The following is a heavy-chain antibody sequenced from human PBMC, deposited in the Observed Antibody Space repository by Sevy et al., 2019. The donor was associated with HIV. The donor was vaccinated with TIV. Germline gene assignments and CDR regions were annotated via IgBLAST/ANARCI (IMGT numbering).Heavy chain of an antibody. J-gene: IGHJ4*02. V-gene: IGHV3-21*01. CDR2: INAISSKL. CDR3: ARDLFCGGNAVYGY. D-gene: IGHD2-21*01. CDR1: GFTFSSYA. Sequence: GGSLRLSCAASGFTFSSYAMNWVRQAPGKGLEWVSSINAISSKLYYADSVNGWFTISRDNADKSLYLQMNSGRAEETVVYYCARDLFCGGNAVYGYWGQGTLVTVSS.